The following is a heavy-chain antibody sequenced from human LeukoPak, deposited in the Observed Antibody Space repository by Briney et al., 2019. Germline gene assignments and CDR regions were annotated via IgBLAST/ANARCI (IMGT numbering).Heavy chain of an antibody. CDR3: ARTYPRGGYFYYYYYMDV. CDR2: ISAYNGNT. D-gene: IGHD3-10*01. J-gene: IGHJ6*03. V-gene: IGHV1-18*01. CDR1: GYTFTSYA. Sequence: ASVKVSCKASGYTFTSYAISWVRQAPGQGLEWMGWISAYNGNTNYAQKLQGRVTMTTDTSTSTAYMELRSLRSDDTAVYYCARTYPRGGYFYYYYYMDVWGKGTTVTVSS.